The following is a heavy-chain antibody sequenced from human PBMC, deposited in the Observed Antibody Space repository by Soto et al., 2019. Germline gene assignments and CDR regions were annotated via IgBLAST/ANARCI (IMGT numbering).Heavy chain of an antibody. Sequence: ASVKVSCKASGYTFTGYYMHWVRQAPGQGLEWMGWINPNSGGTNYAQKFQGRVTMTRDTSISTAYMELSRVRSDDTAVYYCAREHYDSSGPNFAYWGPGTLLTVSS. CDR3: AREHYDSSGPNFAY. CDR1: GYTFTGYY. D-gene: IGHD3-22*01. CDR2: INPNSGGT. V-gene: IGHV1-2*02. J-gene: IGHJ4*02.